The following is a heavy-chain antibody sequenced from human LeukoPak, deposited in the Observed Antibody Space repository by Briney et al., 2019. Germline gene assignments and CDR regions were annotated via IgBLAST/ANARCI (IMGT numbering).Heavy chain of an antibody. Sequence: GGSLRLSCAASGFTFSNYWMSWVRQAPGKGLEWVANIKQDGSGKYYVDSVKGRFSISRDNAKNSLYLQMNSLRADDTADYYCARNPSKWEPFDYWGQGALVAVSS. V-gene: IGHV3-7*01. J-gene: IGHJ4*02. CDR1: GFTFSNYW. D-gene: IGHD1-26*01. CDR2: IKQDGSGK. CDR3: ARNPSKWEPFDY.